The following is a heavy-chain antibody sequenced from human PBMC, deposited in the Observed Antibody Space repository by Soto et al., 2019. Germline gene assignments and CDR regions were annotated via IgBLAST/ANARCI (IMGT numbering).Heavy chain of an antibody. CDR3: ARGGRSSGYYYALGY. CDR2: IYYSGST. CDR1: GGSVSSGSYY. J-gene: IGHJ4*02. D-gene: IGHD3-22*01. Sequence: SETLSLTCTVSGGSVSSGSYYWSWIRQPPGKGLEWIGYIYYSGSTNYNPSLKSRVTISVDTSKNQFSLKLSSVTAADTAVYYCARGGRSSGYYYALGYWGQGTLVTVS. V-gene: IGHV4-61*01.